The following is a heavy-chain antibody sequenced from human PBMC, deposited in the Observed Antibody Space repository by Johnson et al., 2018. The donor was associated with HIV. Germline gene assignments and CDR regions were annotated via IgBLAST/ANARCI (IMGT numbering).Heavy chain of an antibody. J-gene: IGHJ3*01. CDR1: GFTFSSYG. CDR3: AKISSVTVLSVPSNAFDV. CDR2: IRFDGSNK. Sequence: QVQLVESGGGVVQPVGSLRLSCAASGFTFSSYGMHWVRQAPGKGLEWVAFIRFDGSNKYFADSVKGRFTISRDNSKNTLYLQMNSLRAGDTAVYYCAKISSVTVLSVPSNAFDVWGQGTMVTVSS. V-gene: IGHV3-30*02. D-gene: IGHD4-11*01.